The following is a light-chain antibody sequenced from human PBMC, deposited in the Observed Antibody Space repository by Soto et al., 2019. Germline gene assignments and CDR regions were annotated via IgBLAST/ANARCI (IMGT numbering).Light chain of an antibody. CDR2: AAS. CDR1: QSISTY. Sequence: DIQMTQSPSSLSASVGDRVTITCRASQSISTYLNWYQHKPGKAPKLLIYAASSLQSGVPSRFSGSGSGTDFTLTISSLQPEDFATYYCQQSYSIPLFGPGTKVDIK. V-gene: IGKV1-39*01. J-gene: IGKJ3*01. CDR3: QQSYSIPL.